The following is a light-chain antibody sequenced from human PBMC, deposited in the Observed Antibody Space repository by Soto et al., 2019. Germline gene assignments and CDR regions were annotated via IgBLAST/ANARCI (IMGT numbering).Light chain of an antibody. Sequence: QSALTQPASVSGSPGQSITISCTGTSSDVGGYNHVSWYQHHPGKAPKRIIYEVTKRPSGVSNRFSGSKSGDTASLTISGLQAEDESDSYCSSHTASTTRIFGTGTKLTVL. CDR3: SSHTASTTRI. V-gene: IGLV2-14*01. J-gene: IGLJ1*01. CDR1: SSDVGGYNH. CDR2: EVT.